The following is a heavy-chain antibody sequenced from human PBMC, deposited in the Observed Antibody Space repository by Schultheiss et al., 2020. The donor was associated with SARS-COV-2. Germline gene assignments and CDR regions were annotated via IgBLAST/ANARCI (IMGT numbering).Heavy chain of an antibody. D-gene: IGHD3-3*01. CDR2: ISGSGGST. V-gene: IGHV3-23*01. Sequence: GGSLRLSCAASGFTFSSYSMNWVRQAPGKGLEWVSAISGSGGSTYYADSVKGRFTISRDNSKNTLYLQMNSLRAEDTAVYYFAKLPYVLRFLEWLGDAFDSWGQGTMVTVSS. CDR1: GFTFSSYS. CDR3: AKLPYVLRFLEWLGDAFDS. J-gene: IGHJ3*02.